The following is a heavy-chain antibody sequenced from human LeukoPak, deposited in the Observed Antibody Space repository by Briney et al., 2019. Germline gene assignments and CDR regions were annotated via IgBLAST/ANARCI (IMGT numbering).Heavy chain of an antibody. J-gene: IGHJ4*02. CDR1: GFTFSNYN. CDR2: ISSTSRYI. Sequence: PGGSLRLSCATSGFTFSNYNMNWVRRAPGRGLEWVSSISSTSRYIHYADSVKGRFAISRDNAKNSLYLQMNSLRAEDTAVYYCARDNDYTNYYWGQGTLVTVSS. CDR3: ARDNDYTNYY. V-gene: IGHV3-21*01. D-gene: IGHD4-11*01.